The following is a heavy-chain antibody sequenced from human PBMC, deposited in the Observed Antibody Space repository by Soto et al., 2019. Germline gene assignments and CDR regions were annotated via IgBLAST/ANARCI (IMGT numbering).Heavy chain of an antibody. CDR1: GGSISSSSYY. CDR3: ARADILTGYFDAFDI. CDR2: IYYSGST. Sequence: PSETLSLTCTVSGGSISSSSYYWGWIRQPPGKGLEWIGSIYYSGSTYYNPSLKSRVTISVDTSKNQFSLKLSSVTAADTAVYYCARADILTGYFDAFDIWGQGTMVTVSS. V-gene: IGHV4-39*07. D-gene: IGHD3-9*01. J-gene: IGHJ3*02.